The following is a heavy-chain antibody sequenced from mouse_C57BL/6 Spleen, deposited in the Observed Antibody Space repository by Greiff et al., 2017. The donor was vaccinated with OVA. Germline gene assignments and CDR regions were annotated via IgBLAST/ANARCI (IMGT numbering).Heavy chain of an antibody. J-gene: IGHJ2*01. CDR2: ISYSGST. CDR3: AREGLVYFDY. Sequence: EVKLVESGPGMVKPSQSLSLTCTVTGYSITSGYDWHWIRHFPGNKLEWMGYISYSGSTNYHPSLKSRISITHDTSKNHFFLKLNSVTTEDTATYYCAREGLVYFDYWGQGTTRTVSS. V-gene: IGHV3-1*01. CDR1: GYSITSGYD.